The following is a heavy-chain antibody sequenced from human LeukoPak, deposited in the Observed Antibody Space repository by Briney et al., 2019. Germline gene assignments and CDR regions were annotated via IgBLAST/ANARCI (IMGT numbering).Heavy chain of an antibody. D-gene: IGHD1-1*01. Sequence: KTGGSLRLSRAASGFTFSSYSMNWVRQAPGKGLEWVSSISSSSSYIYYADSVKGRFTISRDNAKNSLYLQMNSLRAEDTAVYYCARDRQLERRTFDYWGQGTLVTVSS. CDR3: ARDRQLERRTFDY. V-gene: IGHV3-21*01. CDR2: ISSSSSYI. CDR1: GFTFSSYS. J-gene: IGHJ4*02.